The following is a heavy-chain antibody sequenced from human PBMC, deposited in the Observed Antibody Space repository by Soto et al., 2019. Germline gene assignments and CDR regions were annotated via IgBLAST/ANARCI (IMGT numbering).Heavy chain of an antibody. CDR2: IYPGDSDT. CDR1: GYSFTSYW. CDR3: ARRRGRIGYSSSWYDAFDI. J-gene: IGHJ3*02. D-gene: IGHD6-13*01. Sequence: GESLKISCKGSGYSFTSYWIGWVRQMPGKGLEWMGIIYPGDSDTRYSPSFQGQVTISADKSISTAYLQWSSLKASDTAMYYCARRRGRIGYSSSWYDAFDIWGQGTMVTVSS. V-gene: IGHV5-51*01.